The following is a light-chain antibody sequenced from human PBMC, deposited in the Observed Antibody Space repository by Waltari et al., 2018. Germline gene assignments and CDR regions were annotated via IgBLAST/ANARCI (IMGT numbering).Light chain of an antibody. CDR3: QQYYTTPPT. CDR2: WAS. CDR1: PSVFYSSNNKNY. J-gene: IGKJ5*01. Sequence: DIVMPQSPDSLAVSLGERATIHCRSSPSVFYSSNNKNYLAWYQQKPGQPPKLLIYWASTRESGVPDRFSGSGSGTDFTLTISSLQAEDVAVYSCQQYYTTPPTFGQGTRLEIK. V-gene: IGKV4-1*01.